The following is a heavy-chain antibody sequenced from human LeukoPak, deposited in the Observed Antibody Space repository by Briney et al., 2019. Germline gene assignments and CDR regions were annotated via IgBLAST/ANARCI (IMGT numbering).Heavy chain of an antibody. CDR1: GGSISNNY. Sequence: PSETLSLTCTVSGGSISNNYWGWIRQSPGKGLEWIGYIHYSGSTNCNASLKSRVTISVDTSKNQFSLKLSSVTAADTAVYYCAKLRRSYSGYDARYIYYYMDVWGKGTTGTVSS. CDR2: IHYSGST. J-gene: IGHJ6*03. V-gene: IGHV4-59*01. CDR3: AKLRRSYSGYDARYIYYYMDV. D-gene: IGHD5-12*01.